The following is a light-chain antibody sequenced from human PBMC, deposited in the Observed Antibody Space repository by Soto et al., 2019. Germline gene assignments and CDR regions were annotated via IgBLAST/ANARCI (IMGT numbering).Light chain of an antibody. CDR3: GTWDSSLRAYV. CDR1: SSNIGNNF. Sequence: QSALTQPPSVSAAPGQKVTISCSGSSSNIGNNFVSWYQQFPGTAPKFLIYDNNKRPSGIPDRFSGSKSGTSATLDITGLQTGDEADYYCGTWDSSLRAYVFGTGTKLTVL. J-gene: IGLJ1*01. V-gene: IGLV1-51*01. CDR2: DNN.